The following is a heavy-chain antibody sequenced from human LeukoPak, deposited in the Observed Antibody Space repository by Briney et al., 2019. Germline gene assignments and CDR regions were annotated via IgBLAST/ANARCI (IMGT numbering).Heavy chain of an antibody. CDR2: IKPDGSEK. D-gene: IGHD3-10*01. J-gene: IGHJ4*02. CDR3: ARGYEGSFDY. Sequence: GGSLRLSCAASGFTFSSYWMSWVRQAPGKGLERVATIKPDGSEKYYVDSVEGRFTTSRDSTKNSLYLQMNSLRVEDTAVYYCARGYEGSFDYWGQGTLVTVSS. CDR1: GFTFSSYW. V-gene: IGHV3-7*01.